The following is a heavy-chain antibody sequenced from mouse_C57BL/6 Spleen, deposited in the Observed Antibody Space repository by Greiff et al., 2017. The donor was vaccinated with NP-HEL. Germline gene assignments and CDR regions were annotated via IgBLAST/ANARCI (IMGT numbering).Heavy chain of an antibody. CDR2: IWWDDDK. Sequence: QVTLKESGPGILQPSQTLSLTCSFSGFSLSTFGMGVGWIRQPSGKGLEWLAHIWWDDDKYYNPALKSRLTISKDTSKNQVFLKIANVDTADTATYYCARMGHNWDKHYYARDYWGQGTSVTVSS. J-gene: IGHJ4*01. CDR1: GFSLSTFGMG. V-gene: IGHV8-8*01. CDR3: ARMGHNWDKHYYARDY. D-gene: IGHD4-1*02.